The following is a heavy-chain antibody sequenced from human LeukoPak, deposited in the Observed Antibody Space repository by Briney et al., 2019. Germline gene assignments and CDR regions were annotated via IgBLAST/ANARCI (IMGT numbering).Heavy chain of an antibody. CDR1: GFTFDDYA. J-gene: IGHJ6*02. CDR3: ARDRRGSSSGYGMDV. CDR2: IWYDGSNI. Sequence: GGSLRLSCAASGFTFDDYAMHWVRQAPGKGLEWVAAIWYDGSNIFYADSVKGRFTISRDNARNSLYLHMNSLRAEDTAVYYCARDRRGSSSGYGMDVWGQGTTVTVSS. D-gene: IGHD6-25*01. V-gene: IGHV3-33*08.